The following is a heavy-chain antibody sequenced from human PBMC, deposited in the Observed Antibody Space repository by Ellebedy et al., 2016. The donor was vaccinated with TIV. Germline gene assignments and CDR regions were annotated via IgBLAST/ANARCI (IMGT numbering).Heavy chain of an antibody. V-gene: IGHV3-21*06. CDR1: GFTFSSYS. CDR2: ISSDTTYT. J-gene: IGHJ4*01. D-gene: IGHD4-23*01. Sequence: GESLKISCAASGFTFSSYSMNWVRQAPGEGLEWVSSISSDTTYTYYADSVKGRFTISRGNAKNSLYLQMNSLRAEDTAVYYCARDYRYGANSNRIDYWGRGTLVTVSS. CDR3: ARDYRYGANSNRIDY.